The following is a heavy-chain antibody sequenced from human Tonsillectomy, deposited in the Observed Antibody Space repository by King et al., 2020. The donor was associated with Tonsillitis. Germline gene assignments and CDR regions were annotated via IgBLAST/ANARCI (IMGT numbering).Heavy chain of an antibody. CDR2: ISYDGSNK. D-gene: IGHD3-16*01. Sequence: IQLVQSGGGVVQPGRSLRLSCAASGFTFSSYGMHWVRQAPGKGLEWVAVISYDGSNKYYADSVKGRFTISRDNSKNTLYLQMNSLRAEDTAVYYCAKDRRKGGAPYFDYWGQGTLVTVSS. CDR3: AKDRRKGGAPYFDY. CDR1: GFTFSSYG. J-gene: IGHJ4*02. V-gene: IGHV3-30*18.